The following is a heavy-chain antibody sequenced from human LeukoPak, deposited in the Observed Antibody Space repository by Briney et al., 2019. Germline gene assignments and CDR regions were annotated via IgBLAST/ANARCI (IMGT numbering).Heavy chain of an antibody. D-gene: IGHD3-22*01. Sequence: SVKVSCKASGGTFSSYAISWVRQAPGQGRDWMGGIIPIFGTANYAQKFQGRVTITADESTSTAYMELSSLRSEDTAVYYCARDLDSSGYFDYWGQGTLVTVSS. J-gene: IGHJ4*02. CDR1: GGTFSSYA. V-gene: IGHV1-69*13. CDR3: ARDLDSSGYFDY. CDR2: IIPIFGTA.